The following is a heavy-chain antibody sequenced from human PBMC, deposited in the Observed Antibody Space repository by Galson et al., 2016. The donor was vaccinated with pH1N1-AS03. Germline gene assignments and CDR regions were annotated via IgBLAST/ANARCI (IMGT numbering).Heavy chain of an antibody. CDR2: ISYSGDTE. Sequence: SLRLSCAASGFPFSGYEMNWVRQAPGKGLEWISYISYSGDTENYADSVKGRFSISRDNAKNSLYLQMSALRPEDTAVYYCVRQFDVLTGFFDYWGQGALVTVSS. V-gene: IGHV3-48*03. D-gene: IGHD3-9*01. CDR1: GFPFSGYE. CDR3: VRQFDVLTGFFDY. J-gene: IGHJ4*02.